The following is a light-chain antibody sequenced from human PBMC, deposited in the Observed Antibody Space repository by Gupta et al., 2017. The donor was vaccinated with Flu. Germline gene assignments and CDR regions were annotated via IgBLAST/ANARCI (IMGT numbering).Light chain of an antibody. CDR2: AVS. J-gene: IGLJ3*02. Sequence: VTISCTGTSSDVGGYNYISWYQQHPGEAPKLIIYAVSQRPSGVPDRFSGSKSGNTASLTVSGLQADDEADYYCSSYSGSNNLWVFGGGTKLTVL. CDR1: SSDVGGYNY. V-gene: IGLV2-8*01. CDR3: SSYSGSNNLWV.